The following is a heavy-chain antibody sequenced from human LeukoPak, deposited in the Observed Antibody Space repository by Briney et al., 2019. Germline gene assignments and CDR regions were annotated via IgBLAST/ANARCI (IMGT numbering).Heavy chain of an antibody. J-gene: IGHJ3*02. V-gene: IGHV4-4*09. CDR3: ARHRYGYCSSTSCYTGAFDI. CDR1: GGSISSYY. Sequence: SETLSLTCTVSGGSISSYYWSWIRQPPGKGLEWIGYIYTSGSTNYNPSLKSRVTISVDTSKNQFSLKLSSVTAADTAVYYCARHRYGYCSSTSCYTGAFDIWGEATMVTVSS. CDR2: IYTSGST. D-gene: IGHD2-2*02.